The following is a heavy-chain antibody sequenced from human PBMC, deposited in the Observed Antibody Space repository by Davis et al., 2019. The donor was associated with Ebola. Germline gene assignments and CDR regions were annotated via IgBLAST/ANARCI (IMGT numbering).Heavy chain of an antibody. J-gene: IGHJ4*02. CDR2: ISGSGGST. D-gene: IGHD1-26*01. CDR1: GFTFSSYA. Sequence: GESLKISCAASGFTFSSYAMSWVRQAPGKGLEWVSAISGSGGSTYYADSVKGRFTISRDNSKNTLYLQMNSLRAEDTAVYYCAKDRWVVGATLIDYWGQGTLVTVSS. CDR3: AKDRWVVGATLIDY. V-gene: IGHV3-23*01.